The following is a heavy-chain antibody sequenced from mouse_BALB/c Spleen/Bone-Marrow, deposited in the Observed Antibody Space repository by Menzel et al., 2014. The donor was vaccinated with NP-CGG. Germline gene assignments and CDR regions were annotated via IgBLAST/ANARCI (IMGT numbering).Heavy chain of an antibody. CDR3: ARGYYYGSTYGWYFDV. D-gene: IGHD1-1*01. J-gene: IGHJ1*01. CDR1: AYTFXSYW. V-gene: IGHV1-87*01. CDR2: IYPGDGDT. Sequence: VQRVESGAELARPGASVKLSCKASAYTFXSYWMQWVKQRPGQGLEWIGAIYPGDGDTRYTQKFKGKATLTADKSSSTAYMQLSSLASEDSAVYYCARGYYYGSTYGWYFDVWGAGTTVTVSS.